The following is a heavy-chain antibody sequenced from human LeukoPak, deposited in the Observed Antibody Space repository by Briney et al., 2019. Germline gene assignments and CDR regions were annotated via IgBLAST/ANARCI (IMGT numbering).Heavy chain of an antibody. J-gene: IGHJ3*02. CDR2: IRTSSSAT. CDR3: ARGRVGALLHALDI. V-gene: IGHV3-23*01. D-gene: IGHD1-26*01. Sequence: GGSLRLSCAGSGFTFGSYAINWVRQAPGKGLEWVSAIRTSSSATYYADSVKGRFATSRDDSRSTVFLQMNSLRAEDTVVYYCARGRVGALLHALDIWGQGTLVAVSS. CDR1: GFTFGSYA.